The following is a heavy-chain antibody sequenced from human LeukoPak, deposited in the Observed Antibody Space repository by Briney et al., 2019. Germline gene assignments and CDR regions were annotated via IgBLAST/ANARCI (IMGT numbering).Heavy chain of an antibody. CDR3: ARATTPAGDDDWFDP. J-gene: IGHJ5*02. Sequence: GESLKISCKTSGYSFTYYYIAWVRQMPGKGLEWMGIIYPGDSDTRYSPSFQGQVTISADNSMKTAYLQFNSLQASDTAIYYCARATTPAGDDDWFDPWGQGTLVTVSS. D-gene: IGHD4-17*01. CDR1: GYSFTYYY. CDR2: IYPGDSDT. V-gene: IGHV5-51*01.